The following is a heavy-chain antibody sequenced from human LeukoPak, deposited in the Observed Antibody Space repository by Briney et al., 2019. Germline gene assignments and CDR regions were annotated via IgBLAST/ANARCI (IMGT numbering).Heavy chain of an antibody. J-gene: IGHJ6*02. D-gene: IGHD4-11*01. CDR2: INHSGAP. CDR1: GDSISGYY. Sequence: SETLSLACTVSGDSISGYYWSWVRQPPGKGLEWIGYINHSGAPKSNPSLKSRVTMSEDTSTSQFSLNLSSVTAADTAVYYCARAQVDYNNGPGSQGYYSYGMDVWGQGTTVTVSS. CDR3: ARAQVDYNNGPGSQGYYSYGMDV. V-gene: IGHV4-59*01.